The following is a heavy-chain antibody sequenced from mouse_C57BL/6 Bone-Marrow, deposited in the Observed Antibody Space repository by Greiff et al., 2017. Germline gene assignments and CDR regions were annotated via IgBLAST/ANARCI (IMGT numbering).Heavy chain of an antibody. V-gene: IGHV5-9*01. CDR2: ISGGGGNT. CDR1: GFTFSSYT. CDR3: ASSYYYGRSDLDYDV. J-gene: IGHJ1*03. D-gene: IGHD1-1*01. Sequence: EVMLVESGGGLVKPGGSLKLSCAASGFTFSSYTMSWVRQTPEKRLEWVATISGGGGNTYYPDSVKGRFTISRDNAKNTLYLQMSSLRSEDTALYYGASSYYYGRSDLDYDVWGTGTTVTVSS.